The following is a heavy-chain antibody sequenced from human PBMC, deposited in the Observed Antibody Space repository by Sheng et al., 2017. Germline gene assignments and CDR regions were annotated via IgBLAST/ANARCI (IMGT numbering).Heavy chain of an antibody. J-gene: IGHJ3*02. CDR2: IKSDGSST. CDR1: GFTFSSYW. D-gene: IGHD1-7*01. CDR3: TRIGWNYGTDAFDI. Sequence: EVQLVESGGGLVQPGGSLRLSCAASGFTFSSYWMHWVRQGPGKGLVWVSRIKSDGSSTSYADSVKGRFTISRDNAKNTLYLQMDSLRAEDTALYYCTRIGWNYGTDAFDIWGQGTMVTVSS. V-gene: IGHV3-74*01.